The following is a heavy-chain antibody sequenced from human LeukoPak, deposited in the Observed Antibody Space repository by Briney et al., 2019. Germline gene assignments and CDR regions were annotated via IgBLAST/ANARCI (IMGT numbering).Heavy chain of an antibody. V-gene: IGHV3-48*01. J-gene: IGHJ1*01. CDR2: ISSSSSTI. Sequence: GGSLRLSCAASGFTFSSYSMNWVRQAPGKGLEWVSYISSSSSTIYYADSVKGRFTISRDNAKNSLYQQMNSLRAEDTAVYYCARDLISSSWYEEYFQHWGQGTLVTVSS. D-gene: IGHD6-13*01. CDR1: GFTFSSYS. CDR3: ARDLISSSWYEEYFQH.